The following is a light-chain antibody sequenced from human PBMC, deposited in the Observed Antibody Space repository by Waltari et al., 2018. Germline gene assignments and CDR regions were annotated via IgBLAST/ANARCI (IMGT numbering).Light chain of an antibody. CDR1: SSDIGRYDY. CDR2: EVN. J-gene: IGLJ1*01. Sequence: QSALTQPPSASGSPGQSVTISCTGTSSDIGRYDYVPWYQQHPGKAPKLIIYEVNKRPSGVPDRFSASKSGNTASLTVSGLQGDDEADYYCSSHAGFNPWYVFGPGTRVTVL. V-gene: IGLV2-8*01. CDR3: SSHAGFNPWYV.